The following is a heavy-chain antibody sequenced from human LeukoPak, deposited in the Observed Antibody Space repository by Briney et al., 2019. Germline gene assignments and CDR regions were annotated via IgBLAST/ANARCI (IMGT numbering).Heavy chain of an antibody. J-gene: IGHJ4*02. D-gene: IGHD4-17*01. CDR2: IYYSGST. V-gene: IGHV4-39*01. Sequence: PSETLSLTCTVSGGSISSSSYYWGWIRQPPGKGREWIGSIYYSGSTYYNPSLKSRVTVSVDKSKNQFSLKLSSVTAADTAVYYCASRPNGDPRAGIDYWGQGTLVTVSS. CDR1: GGSISSSSYY. CDR3: ASRPNGDPRAGIDY.